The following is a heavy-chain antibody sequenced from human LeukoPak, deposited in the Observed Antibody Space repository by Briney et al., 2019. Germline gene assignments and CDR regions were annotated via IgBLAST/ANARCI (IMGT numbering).Heavy chain of an antibody. J-gene: IGHJ4*02. CDR1: GGSFSGYY. CDR3: ARATAAAAHGY. D-gene: IGHD6-13*01. Sequence: SETLSLTCAVYGGSFSGYYWSWIRQPPGKGLEWIGEINHSGSTNYNPSLKSRVTISVDTSKSQFSLKLSSVTAADTAVYYCARATAAAAHGYWGQGTLVTVSS. CDR2: INHSGST. V-gene: IGHV4-34*01.